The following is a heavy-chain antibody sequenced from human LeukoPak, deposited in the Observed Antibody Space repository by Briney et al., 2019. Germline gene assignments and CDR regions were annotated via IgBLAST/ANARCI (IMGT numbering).Heavy chain of an antibody. D-gene: IGHD1-26*01. CDR3: ARVSRSGSYFGAFEI. CDR2: ISAYNGNT. Sequence: ASVKVSCKASGYTFTSYGISWVRQAPGQGLEWMGWISAYNGNTNYAQKLQGRVTMTTDTSTSTAYMELRSLRSDDTAVYYCARVSRSGSYFGAFEIWGQGTMVTVSS. V-gene: IGHV1-18*01. CDR1: GYTFTSYG. J-gene: IGHJ3*02.